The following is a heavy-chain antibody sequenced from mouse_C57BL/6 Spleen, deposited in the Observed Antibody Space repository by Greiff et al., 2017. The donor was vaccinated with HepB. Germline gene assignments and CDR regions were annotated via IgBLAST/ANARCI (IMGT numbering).Heavy chain of an antibody. D-gene: IGHD2-2*01. CDR2: ISDGGSYT. CDR3: ARGGLWLRRGFAY. J-gene: IGHJ3*01. CDR1: GFTFSSYA. Sequence: DVQLVESGGGLVKPGGSLKLSCAATGFTFSSYAMSWVRQTPEKRLEWVATISDGGSYTYYPDNVKGRFTISRDNAKNNLYLQMSQLKSEDTAMYYCARGGLWLRRGFAYWGQGTLVTVSA. V-gene: IGHV5-4*01.